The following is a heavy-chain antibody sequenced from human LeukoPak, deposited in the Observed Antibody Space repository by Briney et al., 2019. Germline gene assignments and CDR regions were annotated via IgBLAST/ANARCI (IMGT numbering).Heavy chain of an antibody. J-gene: IGHJ4*02. CDR2: IKHRGRS. CDR3: ARVVGATSIDY. V-gene: IGHV4-38-2*02. D-gene: IGHD2-15*01. Sequence: SETLSLTCSVSGSSISSDYYWGWVRQPPGKGLEWIGSIKHRGRSYYNPSLKSRVTISVDTSKNQFSLQLSSVTAADTAVYYCARVVGATSIDYWGQGILVIVSS. CDR1: GSSISSDYY.